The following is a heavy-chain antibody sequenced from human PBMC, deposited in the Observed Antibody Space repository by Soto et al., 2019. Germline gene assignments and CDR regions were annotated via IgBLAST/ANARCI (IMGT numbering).Heavy chain of an antibody. CDR1: GFTFSTYA. V-gene: IGHV3-23*01. CDR2: ISGSGGAT. D-gene: IGHD5-18*01. CDR3: AKDRYHYATPGWLDP. J-gene: IGHJ5*02. Sequence: GGSLRLSCAASGFTFSTYAMSWVRQAPGKGLEWVSAISGSGGATYYADSVKGRFTISRDNSKNTLYLQMNSLRAGDTAVYYCAKDRYHYATPGWLDPWGQGTLVTVSS.